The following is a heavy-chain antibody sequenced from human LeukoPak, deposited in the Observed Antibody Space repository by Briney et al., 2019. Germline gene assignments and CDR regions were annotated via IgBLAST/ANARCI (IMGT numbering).Heavy chain of an antibody. V-gene: IGHV3-48*03. J-gene: IGHJ5*02. CDR1: GFTFSSYE. D-gene: IGHD2-2*01. Sequence: PGGSLRLSCAASGFTFSSYEMNWVRQAPGKGLEWVSYISSSGSTIYYADSVKGRFTISRDNAKNSLYLQMNSLKAEDTALYYCARVSSTSSHFDNWGQGTLVTVSS. CDR2: ISSSGSTI. CDR3: ARVSSTSSHFDN.